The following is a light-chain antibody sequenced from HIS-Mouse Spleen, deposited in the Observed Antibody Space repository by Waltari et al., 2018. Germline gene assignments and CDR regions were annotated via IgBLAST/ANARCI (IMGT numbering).Light chain of an antibody. CDR1: QSVSSSY. CDR2: GAS. J-gene: IGKJ2*01. CDR3: QQYGSSPRT. V-gene: IGKV3-20*01. Sequence: ELVLTQSPGPLSFSPGERATLSCTASQSVSSSYLAWYQPKPGQAPRLLIYGASSRATGIPDRFSGSGSGTDFTLTISRLEPEDFAVYYCQQYGSSPRTFGQGTKLEIK.